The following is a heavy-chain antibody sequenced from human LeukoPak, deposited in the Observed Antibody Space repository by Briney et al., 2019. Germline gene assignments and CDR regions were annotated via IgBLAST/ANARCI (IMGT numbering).Heavy chain of an antibody. CDR3: AVAVAVPEGAFDI. D-gene: IGHD6-19*01. V-gene: IGHV3-64*01. Sequence: GGSLRLSCAASGFTFSSYAMHWVRQAPGKGLEYVSASSNGGGTYYANSVKGRFTISRDNSKNTLYLQMNSLRAEDTAVYYCAVAVAVPEGAFDIWGQGTMVTVSS. J-gene: IGHJ3*02. CDR1: GFTFSSYA. CDR2: SSNGGGT.